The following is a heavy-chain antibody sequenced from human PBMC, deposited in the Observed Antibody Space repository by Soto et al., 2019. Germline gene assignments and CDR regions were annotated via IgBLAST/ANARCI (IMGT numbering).Heavy chain of an antibody. J-gene: IGHJ4*02. CDR3: AKDRNYYGNSFLDY. D-gene: IGHD3-10*01. CDR1: GFTFSSYS. V-gene: IGHV3-23*01. CDR2: ISGSGGST. Sequence: PGGSLRLSCAASGFTFSSYSMSWVRQDPGKGLEWVSAISGSGGSTYYADSVKGRFTISRDNSKNTLYLQMNSLRAEDTAVYYCAKDRNYYGNSFLDYWGQGTLVTVSS.